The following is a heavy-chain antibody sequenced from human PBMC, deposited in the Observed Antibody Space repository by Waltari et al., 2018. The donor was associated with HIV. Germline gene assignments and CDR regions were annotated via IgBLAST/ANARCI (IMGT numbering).Heavy chain of an antibody. V-gene: IGHV3-30*02. CDR1: VFSFSISG. CDR2: IRYDGNTK. Sequence: QGQLVESGGSVVQPGGSLRLSCAASVFSFSISGMHWVRQAPGKGLEWVTFIRYDGNTKYYADSVKGRFTISRDNSKNTLYLQMSSLRAEDTAVYYCAKELRSGYSYYYYGMDVWGQGTTVTVSS. CDR3: AKELRSGYSYYYYGMDV. D-gene: IGHD2-15*01. J-gene: IGHJ6*02.